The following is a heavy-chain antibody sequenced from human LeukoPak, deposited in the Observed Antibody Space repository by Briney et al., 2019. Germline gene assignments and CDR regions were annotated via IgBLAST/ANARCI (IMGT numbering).Heavy chain of an antibody. CDR2: ITRSGGNT. CDR3: AREGIVVVITE. V-gene: IGHV3-23*01. J-gene: IGHJ4*02. CDR1: GFTFSSYS. D-gene: IGHD3-22*01. Sequence: GGSLRLSCAASGFTFSSYSMNWVRQAPGKGLEWVSAITRSGGNTYFTDSMKGRFTISRDTSKKTLYLQMSSLRAEDSAIYYCAREGIVVVITEWGQGTLVTVSS.